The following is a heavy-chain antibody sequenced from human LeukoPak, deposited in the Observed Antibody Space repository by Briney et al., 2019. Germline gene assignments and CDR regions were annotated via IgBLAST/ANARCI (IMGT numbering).Heavy chain of an antibody. CDR3: ARSLYCSSVNCPTQTWFDP. Sequence: SETLSLSCTVTGGSMSNFYWTWIRQPPGKGLEWIANIYYSGSTNYNPSLKSRVTMSIDTSKNQFSLKLSSVTAADTAVYYCARSLYCSSVNCPTQTWFDPWGQGTLVSVSS. J-gene: IGHJ5*02. CDR2: IYYSGST. V-gene: IGHV4-59*08. D-gene: IGHD2-2*01. CDR1: GGSMSNFY.